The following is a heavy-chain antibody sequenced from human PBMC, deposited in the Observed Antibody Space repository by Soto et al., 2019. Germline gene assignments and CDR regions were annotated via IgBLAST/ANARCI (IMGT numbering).Heavy chain of an antibody. CDR1: GFTFSSYA. CDR2: ISYDGSNK. CDR3: AREFRAMALDY. V-gene: IGHV3-30-3*01. D-gene: IGHD5-18*01. Sequence: GGSLRLSCAASGFTFSSYAMHWVRQAPGKGLEWVAVISYDGSNKYYADSVKGRFTISRDNSKNTLYLQMNSLRAEDTAVYYCAREFRAMALDYWGQGTLVTVSS. J-gene: IGHJ4*02.